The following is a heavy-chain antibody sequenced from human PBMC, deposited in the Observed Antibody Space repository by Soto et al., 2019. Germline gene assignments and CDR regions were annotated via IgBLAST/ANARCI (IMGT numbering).Heavy chain of an antibody. CDR2: IDPSDSYT. CDR1: GYSFTSYW. Sequence: GESLKISCKGSGYSFTSYWISWVRQMPGKGLEWMGRIDPSDSYTNYSPSFQGHVTISADKSISTAYLQWSSLKASDTAMYYCARRRNGSGSYSPGYYYYGMDVWGQGTTVTVSS. J-gene: IGHJ6*02. V-gene: IGHV5-10-1*01. CDR3: ARRRNGSGSYSPGYYYYGMDV. D-gene: IGHD3-10*01.